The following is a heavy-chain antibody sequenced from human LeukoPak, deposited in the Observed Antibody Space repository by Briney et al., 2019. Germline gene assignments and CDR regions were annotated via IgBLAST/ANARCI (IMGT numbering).Heavy chain of an antibody. CDR1: NYSISSGYY. Sequence: PSETLSLTCTVSNYSISSGYYWGWIRQPPGKGLEFIGSIYQSGSTYYNPSLESRVTISVDTSRNQFSLKLSSVTAADTAVYYCARFFVGRRREMAGHFDYWGQGTLVTVSS. CDR3: ARFFVGRRREMAGHFDY. CDR2: IYQSGST. D-gene: IGHD6-19*01. V-gene: IGHV4-38-2*02. J-gene: IGHJ4*02.